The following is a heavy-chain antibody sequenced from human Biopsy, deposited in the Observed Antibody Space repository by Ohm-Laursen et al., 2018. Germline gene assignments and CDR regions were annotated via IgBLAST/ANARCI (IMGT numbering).Heavy chain of an antibody. D-gene: IGHD1-1*01. Sequence: TQTLTLTCCFSGFSLSSTGMRISWVRQPPGKALECLGRIAWDDDKFYSPSLETRLSLSKDTTTNQVVLTLTDVDPEDTATYYCARTRAHNFGALEFWGQGILVTVSS. CDR1: GFSLSSTGMR. J-gene: IGHJ4*01. CDR2: IAWDDDK. CDR3: ARTRAHNFGALEF. V-gene: IGHV2-70*04.